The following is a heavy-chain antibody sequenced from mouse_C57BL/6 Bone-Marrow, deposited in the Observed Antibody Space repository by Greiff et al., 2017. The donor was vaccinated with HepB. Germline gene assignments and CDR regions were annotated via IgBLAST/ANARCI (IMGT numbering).Heavy chain of an antibody. J-gene: IGHJ2*01. CDR1: GYTFTSYW. V-gene: IGHV1-69*01. CDR3: ARTSFHYYGSSYLYYFDY. D-gene: IGHD1-1*01. CDR2: IDPSDSYT. Sequence: LKESGAALVMPGASVKLSCKASGYTFTSYWMHWVKQRPGQGLEWIGEIDPSDSYTNYNQKFKGKSTLTVDKSSSTAYMQLSSLTSEDSAVYYCARTSFHYYGSSYLYYFDYWGQGTTLTVSS.